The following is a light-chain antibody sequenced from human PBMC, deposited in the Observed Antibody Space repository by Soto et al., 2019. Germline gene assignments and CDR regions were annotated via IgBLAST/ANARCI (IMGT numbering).Light chain of an antibody. J-gene: IGKJ5*01. CDR1: QSVRNN. Sequence: EIMMTQSPATLSVSPGERATLSCRASQSVRNNLAWYQQKPGQAPRLLIYYASTRATGIPARFSCSGSGTEFTLTISSLQSEDFARYYCQQYNNWPPITFGQGTRLEIK. V-gene: IGKV3-15*01. CDR3: QQYNNWPPIT. CDR2: YAS.